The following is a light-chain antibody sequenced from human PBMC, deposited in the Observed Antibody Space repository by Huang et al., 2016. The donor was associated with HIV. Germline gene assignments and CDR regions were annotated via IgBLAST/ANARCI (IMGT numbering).Light chain of an antibody. CDR1: QSISSY. Sequence: EIVLTQSPATLSLSPGERATLSCRASQSISSYLAWYQQKPGKAPRLLIYDTSNRATGIPARFGGSGSETNFTLTISSLEPEDFSVYYCQQRTNFGQGTRLDIK. V-gene: IGKV3-11*01. J-gene: IGKJ5*01. CDR2: DTS. CDR3: QQRTN.